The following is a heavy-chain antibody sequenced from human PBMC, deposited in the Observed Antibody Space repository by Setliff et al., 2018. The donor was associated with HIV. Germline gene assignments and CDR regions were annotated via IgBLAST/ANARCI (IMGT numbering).Heavy chain of an antibody. J-gene: IGHJ4*02. CDR1: GFTFSNYW. D-gene: IGHD1-1*01. V-gene: IGHV3-7*03. CDR2: IKQDGSEK. CDR3: ASARIPTGGTSTSFDY. Sequence: GGSLRLSCAASGFTFSNYWMSWVRQAPGKGLEWVANIKQDGSEKYYVDSVKGRFTISRDNAKNSLYLQMNSLRAEDTAVYYCASARIPTGGTSTSFDYWGQGTLVTVSS.